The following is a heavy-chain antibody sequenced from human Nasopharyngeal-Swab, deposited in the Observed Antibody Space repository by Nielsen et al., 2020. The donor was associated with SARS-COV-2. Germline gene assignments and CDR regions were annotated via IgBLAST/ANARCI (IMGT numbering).Heavy chain of an antibody. CDR2: IIPTLNTP. J-gene: IGHJ4*02. CDR3: ARVSGDPSGPADS. Sequence: WVRQAPGQGFEWMGGIIPTLNTPNYARKFQGRISITTDDSTSTAYLELRSLRSDDTAVYYCARVSGDPSGPADSWGQRTLVTVSS. D-gene: IGHD7-27*01. V-gene: IGHV1-69*16.